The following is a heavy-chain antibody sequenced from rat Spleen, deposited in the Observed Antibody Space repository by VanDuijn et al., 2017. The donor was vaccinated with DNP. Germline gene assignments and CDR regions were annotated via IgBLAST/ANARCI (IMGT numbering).Heavy chain of an antibody. CDR3: ARAHYGYPFFDY. CDR1: AYSITTNY. CDR2: ISNSGST. V-gene: IGHV3-1*01. J-gene: IGHJ2*01. Sequence: EVQLQESGPGLVKPSQSLSLTCSVTAYSITTNYWGWIRKFPGNKMEWIGHISNSGSTSYNPSLKSRISITRDTSKNQFFLQLNSVTTEDTAIYYCARAHYGYPFFDYWGQGVMVTVSS. D-gene: IGHD1-7*01.